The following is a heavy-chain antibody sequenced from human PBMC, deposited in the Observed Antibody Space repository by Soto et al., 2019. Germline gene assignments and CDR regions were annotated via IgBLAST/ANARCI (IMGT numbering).Heavy chain of an antibody. CDR3: SRAPYYDFYMDV. V-gene: IGHV3-49*03. J-gene: IGHJ6*03. CDR1: GFTLGDYG. Sequence: GGSLRLSCTPSGFTLGDYGVNWFRQAPGKGLEWVGFIRSNAHDATPQYAASVQGRFTIPRDDSKSIAYLQMNSLKTEDTAVYYCSRAPYYDFYMDVWGKGTTVTVSS. CDR2: IRSNAHDATP.